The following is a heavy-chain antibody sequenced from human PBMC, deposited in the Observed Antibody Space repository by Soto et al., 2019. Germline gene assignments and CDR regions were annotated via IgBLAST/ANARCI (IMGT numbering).Heavy chain of an antibody. CDR3: ARGYGDSHDY. Sequence: QVQLVQSGAEVKKTGSSVKVSCKASGGTFSSYTISWVRQAPGQGLEWMGRIIPMFGIANYAQKFQGRVTITADKSTSTAYMELSSLRSEDTAAYYCARGYGDSHDYWGQGTLVTVSS. CDR2: IIPMFGIA. V-gene: IGHV1-69*02. CDR1: GGTFSSYT. D-gene: IGHD4-17*01. J-gene: IGHJ4*02.